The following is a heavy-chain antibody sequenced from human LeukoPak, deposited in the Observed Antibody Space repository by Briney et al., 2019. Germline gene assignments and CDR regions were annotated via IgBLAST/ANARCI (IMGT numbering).Heavy chain of an antibody. J-gene: IGHJ5*02. CDR1: GFTFNTYT. Sequence: GGSLRLSCAASGFTFNTYTMNWVRQAPGKGLEWVSSISSSSSYIYYADSVKGRFTISRDNAKNSLYLQMNSLRAEDTAAYYCARAPVSSIAAAGKGPQPGFWFDPWGQGTLVTVSS. V-gene: IGHV3-21*01. D-gene: IGHD6-13*01. CDR3: ARAPVSSIAAAGKGPQPGFWFDP. CDR2: ISSSSSYI.